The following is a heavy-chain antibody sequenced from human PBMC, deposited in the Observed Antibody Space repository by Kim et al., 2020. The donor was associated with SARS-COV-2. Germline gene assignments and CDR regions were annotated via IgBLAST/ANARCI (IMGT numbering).Heavy chain of an antibody. D-gene: IGHD6-19*01. CDR1: GFTFSSYA. Sequence: GGSLRLSCAVSGFTFSSYAMSWVRQAPGKGLEWVSGISGSGGSTYYADSVKGRFNISRDNSKNTLYLQMDSLRAEDTALYYCAKMVDESPIALAGRWFDPWGQGTLVTVSS. CDR3: AKMVDESPIALAGRWFDP. J-gene: IGHJ5*02. V-gene: IGHV3-23*01. CDR2: ISGSGGST.